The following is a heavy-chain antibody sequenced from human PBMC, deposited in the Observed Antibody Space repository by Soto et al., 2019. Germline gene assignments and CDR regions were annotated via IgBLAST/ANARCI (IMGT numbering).Heavy chain of an antibody. J-gene: IGHJ5*02. CDR2: IHNSGTT. D-gene: IGHD3-16*02. Sequence: QVQLQESGPGLVKPSQTLSLICTVSGGSISSGDYYWSWIRQHPGKDLEGIGYIHNSGTTYYIPPLKSRFTLSVDTSKNQLSLKVTSVTAADTAVYYCARGVTFGGVIAPRFDPWGQGTLVTVSS. CDR1: GGSISSGDYY. V-gene: IGHV4-31*03. CDR3: ARGVTFGGVIAPRFDP.